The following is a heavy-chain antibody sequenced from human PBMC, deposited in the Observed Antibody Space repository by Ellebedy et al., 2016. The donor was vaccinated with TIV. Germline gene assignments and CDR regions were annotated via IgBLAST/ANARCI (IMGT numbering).Heavy chain of an antibody. V-gene: IGHV1-2*02. Sequence: AASVKVSCKASGYTFTDNYIHWVRQAPGQGLEWMGWINPNSGGTNYAQKFQGRVTMTRDTSISTAYMELSRLTSDDTAVYYCARVFCTSSTCYAPQTYFDFWGQGTLVTVSS. D-gene: IGHD2-2*01. CDR2: INPNSGGT. CDR1: GYTFTDNY. J-gene: IGHJ4*02. CDR3: ARVFCTSSTCYAPQTYFDF.